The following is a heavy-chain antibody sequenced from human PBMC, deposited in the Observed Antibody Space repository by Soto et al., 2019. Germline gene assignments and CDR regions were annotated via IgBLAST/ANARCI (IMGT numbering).Heavy chain of an antibody. CDR1: GYNFATYW. J-gene: IGHJ6*02. D-gene: IGHD5-18*01. CDR2: IYPGDSDT. CDR3: ARRGYSYGLDV. Sequence: PGESRKISCKGSGYNFATYWIAWVRQLPGKGPEWMGIIYPGDSDTSYSPSFQGQVTISVDKSISTAYLQWNSLKASDTAMYYCARRGYSYGLDVWGQGTKVTVSS. V-gene: IGHV5-51*01.